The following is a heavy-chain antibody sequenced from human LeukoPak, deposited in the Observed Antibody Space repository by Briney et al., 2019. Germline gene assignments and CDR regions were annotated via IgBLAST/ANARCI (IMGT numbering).Heavy chain of an antibody. Sequence: GGSLRLSCTASGFTFGDYAMSWVRQAPGKGLGWLGFIRSKAYGGTTEYAASVKGRFTISRDDSKSIAYLQMNSLRAEDTAVYYCARSIGLTGGGVDVWGQGTTVTVSS. J-gene: IGHJ6*02. CDR1: GFTFGDYA. CDR3: ARSIGLTGGGVDV. CDR2: IRSKAYGGTT. D-gene: IGHD3-9*01. V-gene: IGHV3-49*04.